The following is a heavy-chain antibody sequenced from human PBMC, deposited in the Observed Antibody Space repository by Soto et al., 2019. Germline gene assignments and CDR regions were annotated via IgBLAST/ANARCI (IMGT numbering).Heavy chain of an antibody. D-gene: IGHD3-10*01. Sequence: PGESLKISCKGSGYSFTSYWIGWVRQMPGKGLEWMGIIYPGDSDTRYSPSFQGQVTISADKSISTAYLQWSSLKASDTAMYYCARLPLLWFGELKGPSNWFDPWGHGTLVPVSP. V-gene: IGHV5-51*01. CDR3: ARLPLLWFGELKGPSNWFDP. J-gene: IGHJ5*02. CDR2: IYPGDSDT. CDR1: GYSFTSYW.